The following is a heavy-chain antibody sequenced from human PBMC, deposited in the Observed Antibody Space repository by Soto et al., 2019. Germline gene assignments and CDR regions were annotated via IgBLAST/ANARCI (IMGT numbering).Heavy chain of an antibody. D-gene: IGHD3-22*01. Sequence: QVQLVQSGAEVKKPGSSVKVSCKASGGTFSSYAISWVRQAPGQGLEWMGGIIPIFGTANYAQKFQGRVTITADESTSTAYMELSSLRSEDTAVYYCARLILYYYDSSGYFPPGAFDSWGQGTMVTVSS. V-gene: IGHV1-69*01. CDR2: IIPIFGTA. CDR1: GGTFSSYA. CDR3: ARLILYYYDSSGYFPPGAFDS. J-gene: IGHJ3*02.